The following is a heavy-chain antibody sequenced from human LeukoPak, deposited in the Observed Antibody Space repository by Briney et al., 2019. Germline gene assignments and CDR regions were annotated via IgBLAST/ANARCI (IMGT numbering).Heavy chain of an antibody. Sequence: GGSLRLSCAASRFTFSSYEMNWVRQAPGKGLVWVAVISYDGSNKYYADSVKGRFTISRDNSKNTLYRQLNSLRAEDTAVYYCAKDYVWGSYRYVFDYWGQGTLVTVSS. J-gene: IGHJ4*02. CDR3: AKDYVWGSYRYVFDY. CDR1: RFTFSSYE. CDR2: ISYDGSNK. D-gene: IGHD3-16*02. V-gene: IGHV3-30*18.